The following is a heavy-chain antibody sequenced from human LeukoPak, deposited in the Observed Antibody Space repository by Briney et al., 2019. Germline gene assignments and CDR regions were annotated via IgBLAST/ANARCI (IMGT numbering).Heavy chain of an antibody. Sequence: GGSLRLSCAASGFTFSSYAMSWVRQAPGKGLEWVSAISGSGGSTYYADSVKGRFTISRDNSKNTLYLQMNSLRVEDTAVYYCAKDYFRGVDHSDYWGQGTLVSVSS. D-gene: IGHD3-10*02. J-gene: IGHJ4*02. CDR3: AKDYFRGVDHSDY. CDR2: ISGSGGST. CDR1: GFTFSSYA. V-gene: IGHV3-23*01.